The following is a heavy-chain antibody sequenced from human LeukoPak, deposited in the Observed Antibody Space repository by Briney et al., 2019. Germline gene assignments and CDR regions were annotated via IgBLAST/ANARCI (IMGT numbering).Heavy chain of an antibody. J-gene: IGHJ4*02. CDR1: GGSISTFF. V-gene: IGHV4-4*07. CDR2: IYTGTT. CDR3: ARGTEMTSFTGYYSFDY. D-gene: IGHD3-9*01. Sequence: SETLSLTCTVSGGSISTFFWTWIRQSAGKGLEWIGRIYTGTTYYNPSLESRATISVDISNNRFSLKLTSLTAADTAVYYCARGTEMTSFTGYYSFDYWGRGSLVTVSS.